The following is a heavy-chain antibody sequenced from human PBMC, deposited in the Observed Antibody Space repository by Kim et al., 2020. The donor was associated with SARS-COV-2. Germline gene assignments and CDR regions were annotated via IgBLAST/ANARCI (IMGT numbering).Heavy chain of an antibody. CDR1: GFTVSSNY. CDR3: ARERGATYSSGWYVYSFYFDY. Sequence: GGSLRLSSAASGFTVSSNYMSWVRQAPGKGLEWVSVIDSGGSTYYADSVKGRFIISRDSSKNTLFLQMNSLRAEDTAVYYCARERGATYSSGWYVYSFYFDYWGQGTLVTVSS. D-gene: IGHD6-19*01. J-gene: IGHJ4*02. V-gene: IGHV3-66*01. CDR2: IDSGGST.